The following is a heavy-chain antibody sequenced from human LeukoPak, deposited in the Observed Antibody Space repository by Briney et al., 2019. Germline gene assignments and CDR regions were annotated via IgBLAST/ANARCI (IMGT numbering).Heavy chain of an antibody. CDR3: ARAPYCGGDCYSGWYFDL. V-gene: IGHV3-53*01. CDR1: GFTVSSNY. J-gene: IGHJ2*01. Sequence: GGPLRLSCAASGFTVSSNYMSWVGQAPGKGLDWVSVIYSGGSTYYADSVKGRCTISRDNSKTTLYLQMNSLRAEDTAVYYCARAPYCGGDCYSGWYFDLWGRGTLVTVSS. CDR2: IYSGGST. D-gene: IGHD2-21*02.